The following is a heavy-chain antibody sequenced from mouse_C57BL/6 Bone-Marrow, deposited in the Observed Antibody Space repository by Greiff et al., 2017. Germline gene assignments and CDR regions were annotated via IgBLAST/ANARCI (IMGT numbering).Heavy chain of an antibody. CDR3: TREGIYYDYDGGGPAWFAY. Sequence: QVHVKQSGAELVRPGASVTLSCKASGYTFTDYEMHWVKQTPVHGLEWIGAIDPETGGTAYNQKFKGKAILTADKSSSTAYMELRSLTSEDSAVYYCTREGIYYDYDGGGPAWFAYWGQGTLVTFSA. D-gene: IGHD2-4*01. CDR2: IDPETGGT. J-gene: IGHJ3*01. CDR1: GYTFTDYE. V-gene: IGHV1-15*01.